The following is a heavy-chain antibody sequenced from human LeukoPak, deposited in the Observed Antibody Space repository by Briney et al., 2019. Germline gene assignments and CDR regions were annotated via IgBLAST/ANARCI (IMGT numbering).Heavy chain of an antibody. CDR3: ASLVSGYCSGGSCSTYYGMDV. V-gene: IGHV4-59*08. CDR2: IYYSGST. CDR1: GGSISSYY. Sequence: PSETLSLTCTVSGGSISSYYWSWIRQPPGKGLEWIGYIYYSGSTNYNPSLKSRVTISVDTSKNQFSLKLSSVTAADTVVYYCASLVSGYCSGGSCSTYYGMDVWGQGTTVTVSS. D-gene: IGHD2-15*01. J-gene: IGHJ6*02.